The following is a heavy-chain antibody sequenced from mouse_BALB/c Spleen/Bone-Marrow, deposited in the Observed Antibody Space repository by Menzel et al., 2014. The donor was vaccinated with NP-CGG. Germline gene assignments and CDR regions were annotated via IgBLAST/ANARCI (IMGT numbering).Heavy chain of an antibody. CDR2: ISSGGST. J-gene: IGHJ2*01. CDR1: GFTFSSYA. Sequence: EVQLVESGGGLVKPGGSLKLSCAVSGFTFSSYAMSWVRQTPEKRLEWVASISSGGSTYYPDSVKGRFTISRDNARNILYLQMSSLRSEDTAMYYCARDDYDDQYYFDYWGQGTTLTVSS. D-gene: IGHD2-4*01. CDR3: ARDDYDDQYYFDY. V-gene: IGHV5-6-5*01.